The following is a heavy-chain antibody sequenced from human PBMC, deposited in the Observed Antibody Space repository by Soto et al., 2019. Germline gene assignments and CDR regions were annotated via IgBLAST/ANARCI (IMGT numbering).Heavy chain of an antibody. CDR1: GFTFSDYY. CDR3: SSRGSSTEYTWNYGTYFDY. D-gene: IGHD1-7*01. Sequence: GGSLRLSCAASGFTFSDYYMSWIRQAPGKGLEWVSYISSSGSTIYYADSVKGRFTISRDNAKNSLYLQMNSLRAEDTAVYYWSSRGSSTEYTWNYGTYFDYWGQGALVTVSS. CDR2: ISSSGSTI. J-gene: IGHJ4*02. V-gene: IGHV3-11*01.